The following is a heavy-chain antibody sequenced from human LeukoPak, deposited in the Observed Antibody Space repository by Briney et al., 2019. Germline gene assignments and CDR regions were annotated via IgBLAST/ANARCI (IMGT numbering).Heavy chain of an antibody. CDR3: ARLGDTTLSSNWFDP. Sequence: ASVKVSCKASGYTFTSFGISWVRQAPGQGLEWMGWISAYNGNTDYAQNFQGRVSMTRDTSTTTAYMELRSLRSDDTAVYYCARLGDTTLSSNWFDPWGQGTLVTVSS. V-gene: IGHV1-18*01. CDR2: ISAYNGNT. D-gene: IGHD4-11*01. CDR1: GYTFTSFG. J-gene: IGHJ5*02.